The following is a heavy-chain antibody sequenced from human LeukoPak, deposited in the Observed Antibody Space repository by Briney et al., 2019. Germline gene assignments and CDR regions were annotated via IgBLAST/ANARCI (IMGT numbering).Heavy chain of an antibody. Sequence: PGGSLRLSCAASGFRFDGYAMHWVRQAPGEGLEWVSGISWNSDSIGYADSVKGRFTISRDNSKNTLYLQMNSLRAEDTAVYYCARDPDDSSGYYWDWGQGTLVTVSS. CDR1: GFRFDGYA. V-gene: IGHV3-9*01. CDR2: ISWNSDSI. J-gene: IGHJ4*02. CDR3: ARDPDDSSGYYWD. D-gene: IGHD3-22*01.